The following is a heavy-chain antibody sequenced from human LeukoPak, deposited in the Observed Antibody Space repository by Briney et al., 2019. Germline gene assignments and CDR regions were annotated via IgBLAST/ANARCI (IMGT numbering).Heavy chain of an antibody. Sequence: SETLSLTCTVSGASISSYYWNWIRQPPGKGLEWIGYIYYSGSTNYNPSLKSRVTISVDTSKNQFSLKLSSVTAADTAVYYCAVMYSSSWYWFDPWGQGTLVTVSS. CDR2: IYYSGST. CDR1: GASISSYY. D-gene: IGHD6-13*01. V-gene: IGHV4-59*08. CDR3: AVMYSSSWYWFDP. J-gene: IGHJ5*02.